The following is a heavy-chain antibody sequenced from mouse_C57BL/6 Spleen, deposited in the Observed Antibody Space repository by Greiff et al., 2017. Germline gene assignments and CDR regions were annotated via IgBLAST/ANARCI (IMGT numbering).Heavy chain of an antibody. Sequence: QVQLQQSGPELVKPGASVKISCKASGYAFSSSWMHWVKQRPGQGLEWIGRIYPGDGDTNYNGKFKGKATLTADKSSSTAYMQLSSLTSEDSAVYFCSRYITTVVSFDDWGQGTTLTVSS. J-gene: IGHJ2*01. V-gene: IGHV1-82*01. CDR3: SRYITTVVSFDD. D-gene: IGHD1-1*01. CDR1: GYAFSSSW. CDR2: IYPGDGDT.